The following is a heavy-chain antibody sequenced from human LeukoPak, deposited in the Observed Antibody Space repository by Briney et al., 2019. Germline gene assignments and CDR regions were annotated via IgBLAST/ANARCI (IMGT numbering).Heavy chain of an antibody. D-gene: IGHD2-15*01. Sequence: ASVKDSCKASGGTFSSYDISWVRHAPGQGLEWMGGIIPIFGTAKNAQKFQGRVSITADESTTTAYMELSSLRSEDTAVYYCARRFGSNGGFDYWGQGTLVSVSS. CDR1: GGTFSSYD. CDR3: ARRFGSNGGFDY. J-gene: IGHJ4*02. CDR2: IIPIFGTA. V-gene: IGHV1-69*01.